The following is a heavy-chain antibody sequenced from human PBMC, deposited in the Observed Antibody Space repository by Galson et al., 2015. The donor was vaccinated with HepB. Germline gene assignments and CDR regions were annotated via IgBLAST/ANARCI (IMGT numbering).Heavy chain of an antibody. Sequence: QSGAEVKKSGESLKISCKATGYIFTTYYIGWVRQMPGKGLEWMGIIDPGDSNTRYSSSFQGQVTISADESISTAYLQWSSLKASDTATYYCTGRGTDYPFDNWGQGTLVTVSP. CDR1: GYIFTTYY. CDR3: TGRGTDYPFDN. CDR2: IDPGDSNT. V-gene: IGHV5-51*01. J-gene: IGHJ4*02. D-gene: IGHD4-11*01.